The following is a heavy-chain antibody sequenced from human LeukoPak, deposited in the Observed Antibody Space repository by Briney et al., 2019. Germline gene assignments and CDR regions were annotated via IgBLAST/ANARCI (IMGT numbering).Heavy chain of an antibody. CDR1: GGTFSSYA. CDR2: IIPIFGTA. J-gene: IGHJ6*03. Sequence: VASVKVSCXASGGTFSSYAISWVRQAPGQGLVWMGGIIPIFGTANYAQKFQGRVTITTDESTSTAYMELSSLRSEDTAVYYCARGGIAAAGTTIKFIDYYYYYMDVWGKGTTVTVSS. D-gene: IGHD6-13*01. V-gene: IGHV1-69*05. CDR3: ARGGIAAAGTTIKFIDYYYYYMDV.